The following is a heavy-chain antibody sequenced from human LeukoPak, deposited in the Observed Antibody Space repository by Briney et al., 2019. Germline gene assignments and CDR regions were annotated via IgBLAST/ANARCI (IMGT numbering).Heavy chain of an antibody. CDR2: MNPNSGNT. J-gene: IGHJ5*02. CDR1: GYTFTSYD. CDR3: ARGRGRMVLGERDRFDP. V-gene: IGHV1-8*01. Sequence: ASVKVSCKASGYTFTSYDINWVRQATGQGLEWMGCMNPNSGNTGYAQKFQGRVTMTRNTSISTAYMELSSLRSEDTAVYYCARGRGRMVLGERDRFDPWGQGTLVTVSS. D-gene: IGHD3-10*01.